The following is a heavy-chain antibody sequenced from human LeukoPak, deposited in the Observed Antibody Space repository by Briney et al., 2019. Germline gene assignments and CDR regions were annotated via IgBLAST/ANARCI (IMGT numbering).Heavy chain of an antibody. Sequence: GGSLRLSCAASGLTVSSSYMHWVRQPPGKGLDWISVIYRDNTIYYADSVKDRFTISRDTSKNTLYLQMNSLGAEDTAVYYCVREWEYYYNRRRGAFDIWGQGTMVTVSS. CDR2: IYRDNTI. CDR1: GLTVSSSY. J-gene: IGHJ3*02. CDR3: VREWEYYYNRRRGAFDI. V-gene: IGHV3-66*01. D-gene: IGHD3-22*01.